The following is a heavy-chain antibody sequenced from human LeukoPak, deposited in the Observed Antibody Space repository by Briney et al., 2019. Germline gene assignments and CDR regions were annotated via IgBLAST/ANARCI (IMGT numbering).Heavy chain of an antibody. Sequence: PSETLSLTCTVSGGSISSSSYYWGWIRQPPGKGLEWIGSIYYSGSTYYNPSLKSRVTISVDTSKNQFSLKLSSVTAADTAVYYCARHRRRQLWLPPGWFDPWGQGTLVTVSS. V-gene: IGHV4-39*01. CDR2: IYYSGST. CDR3: ARHRRRQLWLPPGWFDP. D-gene: IGHD5-18*01. J-gene: IGHJ5*02. CDR1: GGSISSSSYY.